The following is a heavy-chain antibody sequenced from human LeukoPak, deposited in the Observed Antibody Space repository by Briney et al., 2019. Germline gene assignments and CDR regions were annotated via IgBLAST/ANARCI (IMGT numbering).Heavy chain of an antibody. D-gene: IGHD3-22*01. Sequence: GGSLRLSCTDSGFTFGDYAMSWFRQAPGKGREWVGFIRSKAYGGTTEYAASVKGRFTISRDDSKSIAYLQMNSLKTEDTAVYYCTSSITMIVVGWGQGTLVTVSS. J-gene: IGHJ4*02. CDR1: GFTFGDYA. CDR3: TSSITMIVVG. CDR2: IRSKAYGGTT. V-gene: IGHV3-49*03.